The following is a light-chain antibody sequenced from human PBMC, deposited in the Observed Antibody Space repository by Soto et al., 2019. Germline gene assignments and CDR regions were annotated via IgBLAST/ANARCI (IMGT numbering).Light chain of an antibody. J-gene: IGKJ5*01. Sequence: SPATLSLSPGERATLSCRASQSVSNYLAWYQQKPGQAPRLLIYDASNRATGIPARFSGSGSGTDFTLTISSLEPEDFAVYYCQQRSNWPPITFGQGTRLEIK. CDR1: QSVSNY. V-gene: IGKV3-11*01. CDR2: DAS. CDR3: QQRSNWPPIT.